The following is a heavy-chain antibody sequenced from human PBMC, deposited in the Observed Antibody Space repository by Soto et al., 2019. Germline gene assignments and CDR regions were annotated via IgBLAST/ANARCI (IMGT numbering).Heavy chain of an antibody. CDR2: INHSGST. CDR1: GGSFSGYY. J-gene: IGHJ6*03. D-gene: IGHD2-2*01. CDR3: ARVKGDCSSTSCYSYYYYMDV. V-gene: IGHV4-34*01. Sequence: PSETLSLTCAVYGGSFSGYYWSWIRQPPGKGLEWIGEINHSGSTNYNPSLKSRVTISVDTSKNQFSLKLSSVTAADTAVYYFARVKGDCSSTSCYSYYYYMDVWGKGTTVTVSS.